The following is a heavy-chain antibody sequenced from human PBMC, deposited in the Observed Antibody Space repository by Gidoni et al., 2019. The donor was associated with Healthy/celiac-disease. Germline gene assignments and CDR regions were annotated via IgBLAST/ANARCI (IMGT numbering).Heavy chain of an antibody. CDR3: ARGVWFGELLGFDY. D-gene: IGHD3-10*01. J-gene: IGHJ4*02. CDR2: INHSGST. CDR1: GGSFSGYY. Sequence: QVQLQQWGAGLLKPSETLSLTCAVYGGSFSGYYWSWIRQPPGKGLAWIGEINHSGSTNYNPSLKSRVTISVDTSKNQFSLKLSSVTAADTAVYYCARGVWFGELLGFDYWGQGTLVTVSS. V-gene: IGHV4-34*01.